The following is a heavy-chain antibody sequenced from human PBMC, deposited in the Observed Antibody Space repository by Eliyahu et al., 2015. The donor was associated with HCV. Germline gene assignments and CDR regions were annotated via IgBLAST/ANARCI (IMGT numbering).Heavy chain of an antibody. V-gene: IGHV3-7*01. Sequence: EVKLVESGGDLVQPGGSLRLSCAASGVTFSTIWMSWARQAPGKGLEWVARIKPDGTSTAYVDSVKGRFTISRDNAKNSLFLQMKSLRGEDTAVYYCAGSFNLQWWGQGTLVTVSS. CDR2: IKPDGTST. CDR1: GVTFSTIW. D-gene: IGHD3-3*01. J-gene: IGHJ1*01. CDR3: AGSFNLQW.